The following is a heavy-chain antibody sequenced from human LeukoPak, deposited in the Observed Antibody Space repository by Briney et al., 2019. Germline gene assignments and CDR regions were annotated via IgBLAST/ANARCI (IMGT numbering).Heavy chain of an antibody. V-gene: IGHV1-46*01. CDR3: ARERQLWHYLDYYYGMDV. CDR1: GYTFTSYY. D-gene: IGHD5-18*01. Sequence: ASVKVSCKASGYTFTSYYMHWVRQAPGQGLEWMGIINPSGGSTSYAQKFQGRVTMTRDTSTSTVYMELSSLRSEDTAVYYCARERQLWHYLDYYYGMDVWGQGTTVTVSS. CDR2: INPSGGST. J-gene: IGHJ6*02.